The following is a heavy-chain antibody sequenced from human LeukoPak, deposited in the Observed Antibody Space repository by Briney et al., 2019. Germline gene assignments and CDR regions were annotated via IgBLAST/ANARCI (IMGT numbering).Heavy chain of an antibody. CDR2: IYYNGNT. J-gene: IGHJ6*02. V-gene: IGHV4-59*01. CDR3: ARGRSNYYGMDV. CDR1: DGPINSYY. Sequence: SETLSLTCSVSDGPINSYYWNWIRRPPGKGLEWIGYIYYNGNTNYSPSLKSRVTMSVDTSKNLFSLKVSSVTAADTAVYYCARGRSNYYGMDVWGQGTTVTVSS. D-gene: IGHD1-26*01.